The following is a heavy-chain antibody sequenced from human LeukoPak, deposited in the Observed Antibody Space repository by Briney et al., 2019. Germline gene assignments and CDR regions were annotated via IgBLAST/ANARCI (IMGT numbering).Heavy chain of an antibody. CDR1: GGSFSGYY. CDR2: INHSGST. V-gene: IGHV4-34*01. Sequence: SETLSLTCAVYGGSFSGYYWSWIRQPPGKGLEWIGEINHSGSTNYNPSLKSRVTISVDTSKNQFSLKLSSVTAADTAVYYCARGRRYNRLTEFDPWGQGTLVTVSS. CDR3: ARGRRYNRLTEFDP. J-gene: IGHJ5*02. D-gene: IGHD5-24*01.